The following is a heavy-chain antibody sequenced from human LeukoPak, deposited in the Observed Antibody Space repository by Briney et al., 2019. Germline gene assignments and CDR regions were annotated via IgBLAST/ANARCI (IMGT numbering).Heavy chain of an antibody. V-gene: IGHV4-39*01. CDR3: ARHIQLQLRLSRLGWFDP. Sequence: TSETLSLTCTVSGGSITSNTYYWGWVRQPPGKGLEWVGSISSSGSTYYNPSLKSRVTIFVDTSKNEVSLRLSSAAAADTAIYYCARHIQLQLRLSRLGWFDPWGQGTLVTASS. D-gene: IGHD1-1*01. CDR2: ISSSGST. CDR1: GGSITSNTYY. J-gene: IGHJ5*02.